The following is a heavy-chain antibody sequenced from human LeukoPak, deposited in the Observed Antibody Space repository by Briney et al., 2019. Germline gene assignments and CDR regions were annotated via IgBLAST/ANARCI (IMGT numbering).Heavy chain of an antibody. Sequence: PSETLSLTCAVYGGSFSGYYWSWIRQPPGKGLEWIGEINHSGSTNYNPSLKSRVTISVDTSKNQFPLKLSSVTAADTAVYYCARYPKTITIFGVVIGGIDYWGQGTLVTVSS. V-gene: IGHV4-34*01. J-gene: IGHJ4*02. CDR3: ARYPKTITIFGVVIGGIDY. CDR1: GGSFSGYY. CDR2: INHSGST. D-gene: IGHD3-3*01.